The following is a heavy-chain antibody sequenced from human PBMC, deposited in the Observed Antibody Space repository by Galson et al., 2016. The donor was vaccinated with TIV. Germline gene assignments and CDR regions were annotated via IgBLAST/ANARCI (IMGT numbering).Heavy chain of an antibody. J-gene: IGHJ3*01. CDR2: IRYDGSNK. CDR3: VKDRVGATYWGRSFDV. V-gene: IGHV3-30*02. CDR1: GFIFRNYG. D-gene: IGHD1-26*01. Sequence: SLRLSCAASGFIFRNYGMHWVRQAPGRGLEWVAFIRYDGSNKFYADSVKGRFTISRDNSKDTLYVQMNSLRVEDTAVYYCVKDRVGATYWGRSFDVWGQGTMVTASS.